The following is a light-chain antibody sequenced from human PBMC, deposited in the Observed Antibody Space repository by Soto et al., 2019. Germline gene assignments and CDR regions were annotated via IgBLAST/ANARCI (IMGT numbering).Light chain of an antibody. CDR2: GAS. CDR3: QQYGSSPWT. J-gene: IGKJ1*01. V-gene: IGKV3-20*01. Sequence: EIVLTQSPGTLSLSPGERATLSCRASQSVSSSYLAWYQQKPGQAPRLHIYGASSRATGIPDRISGSGSGTDFTLTISRLEPEDFAVYYCQQYGSSPWTVGQGTKVDIK. CDR1: QSVSSSY.